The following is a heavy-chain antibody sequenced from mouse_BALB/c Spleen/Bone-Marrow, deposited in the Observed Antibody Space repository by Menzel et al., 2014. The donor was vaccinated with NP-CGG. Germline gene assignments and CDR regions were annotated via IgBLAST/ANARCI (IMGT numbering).Heavy chain of an antibody. D-gene: IGHD1-1*01. CDR3: ARYYYGSSLFAY. J-gene: IGHJ3*01. CDR1: GFNIKDTY. CDR2: IDPANGNT. V-gene: IGHV14-3*02. Sequence: VQLKESGAELVKPGASVKLSCTASGFNIKDTYMYWVKQRPEQGLEWIGRIDPANGNTKYDPKFQDKATITADTSSNTAYLQLSSLTSEDTAVYYCARYYYGSSLFAYWGQRTLVTVSA.